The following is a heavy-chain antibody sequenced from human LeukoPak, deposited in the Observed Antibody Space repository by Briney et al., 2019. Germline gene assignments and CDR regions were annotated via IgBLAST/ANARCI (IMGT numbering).Heavy chain of an antibody. CDR2: FDPEDGET. Sequence: GASVKVSCKVSGYTLTELSMHWVRQAPGKGLEWMGGFDPEDGETIYAQKFQGRVTMTEDTSTDTAYMELSSLRSEDTAVYYCATGPIIGGSYSGKDYWGQGTLVTVSS. V-gene: IGHV1-24*01. D-gene: IGHD1-26*01. CDR1: GYTLTELS. J-gene: IGHJ4*02. CDR3: ATGPIIGGSYSGKDY.